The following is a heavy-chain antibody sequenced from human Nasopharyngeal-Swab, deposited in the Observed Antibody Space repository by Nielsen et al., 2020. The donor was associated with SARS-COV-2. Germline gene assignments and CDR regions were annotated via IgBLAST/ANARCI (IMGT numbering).Heavy chain of an antibody. Sequence: GESLKISCAASGFTFSSYAMSWVRQAPGKGLEWVSAISGSGGSTYYADSVKGRFTISRDNSKNTLYLQMNSLRAEDTAVYYCAKGGGYSYGYEGGYFDYWGQGALGTVSS. J-gene: IGHJ4*02. CDR3: AKGGGYSYGYEGGYFDY. D-gene: IGHD5-18*01. CDR2: ISGSGGST. V-gene: IGHV3-23*01. CDR1: GFTFSSYA.